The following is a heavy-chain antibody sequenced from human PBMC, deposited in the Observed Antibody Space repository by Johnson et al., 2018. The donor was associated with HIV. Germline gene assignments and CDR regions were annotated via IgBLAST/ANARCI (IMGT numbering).Heavy chain of an antibody. Sequence: VPLVESGGGLVQPGGSLRLSCAASGFTFSSYAMHWVRQAPGDRLERLTTINKDGGEEYYVDSVKGRFTISRDNARNSLYLQMNSLRVEDTAVYYCVRDVGPLDIWGQGTLVTVS. CDR2: INKDGGEE. CDR3: VRDVGPLDI. J-gene: IGHJ3*02. CDR1: GFTFSSYA. V-gene: IGHV3-7*03.